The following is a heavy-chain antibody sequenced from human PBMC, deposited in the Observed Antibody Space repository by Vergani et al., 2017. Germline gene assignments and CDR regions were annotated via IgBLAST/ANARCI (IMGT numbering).Heavy chain of an antibody. V-gene: IGHV1-2*02. Sequence: QVQLVQSGAEVKKPGASVKVSCKASGYIFTGYYMHWVRQAPGQGLEWMGWINPNSGDTNYAQKFQGRVTMTRDTSISTAYMELSRLRSDDTAVYYCASSNWNHVRPIYAFDIWGQGTMVTVSS. CDR3: ASSNWNHVRPIYAFDI. D-gene: IGHD1-14*01. J-gene: IGHJ3*02. CDR1: GYIFTGYY. CDR2: INPNSGDT.